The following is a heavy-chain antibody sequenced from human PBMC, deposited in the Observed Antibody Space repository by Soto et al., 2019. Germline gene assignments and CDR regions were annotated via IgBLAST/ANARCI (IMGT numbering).Heavy chain of an antibody. J-gene: IGHJ6*02. CDR2: IFYRGRT. CDR3: ACIFSGGYSDGFYYDGMDV. Sequence: SETLSLNCTITGVSIISNSCYWGLISKPPGKGLEWIGSIFYRGRTYYNPSLKSRVTISVDTSKNQFSLKLSSVTAADTAVYYCACIFSGGYSDGFYYDGMDVWGQGTTVT. V-gene: IGHV4-39*01. CDR1: GVSIISNSCY. D-gene: IGHD5-18*01.